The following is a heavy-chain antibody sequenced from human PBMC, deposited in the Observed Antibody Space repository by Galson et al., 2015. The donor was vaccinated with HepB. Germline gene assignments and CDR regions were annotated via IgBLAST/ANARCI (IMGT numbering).Heavy chain of an antibody. CDR2: ISYDGSNK. CDR3: AKDLNYRAAGYYDSSGYYPDY. J-gene: IGHJ4*02. V-gene: IGHV3-30*18. D-gene: IGHD3-22*01. Sequence: SLRLSCAASGFTFSSYSMHWVRQAPGKGLEWVAVISYDGSNKYYADSVKGRFTISRDNAKNTLYPQMNSLRAEDTAVYYCAKDLNYRAAGYYDSSGYYPDYWGQGTLVTVSS. CDR1: GFTFSSYS.